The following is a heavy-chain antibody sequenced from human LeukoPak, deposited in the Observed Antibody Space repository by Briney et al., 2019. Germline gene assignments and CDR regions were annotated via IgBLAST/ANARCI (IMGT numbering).Heavy chain of an antibody. D-gene: IGHD2-2*01. CDR2: IYYSGST. J-gene: IGHJ4*02. V-gene: IGHV4-30-4*01. CDR3: ARRGADSDIVVVPAPPRPFDY. Sequence: PSQTLSLTCTVSGGSISSGDYYWSWIRQPPGKGLEWIGYIYYSGSTYYNPSLKSRVTISVDTSKNQFSLKLSSVTAADTAVYYCARRGADSDIVVVPAPPRPFDYWGQGTLVTVSS. CDR1: GGSISSGDYY.